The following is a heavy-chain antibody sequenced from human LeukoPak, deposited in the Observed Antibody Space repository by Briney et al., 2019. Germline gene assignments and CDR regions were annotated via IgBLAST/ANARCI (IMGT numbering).Heavy chain of an antibody. V-gene: IGHV4-59*01. CDR3: TRDQYHFDRDYFNYYMDV. CDR1: GGYISSFH. Sequence: SETLSLTCTVSGGYISSFHWSWIRQPPGKGLEGIGYVYYTGSTNYNPSLKSRVTISVDTSQNQFSLKMNSVTAADTAVYYCTRDQYHFDRDYFNYYMDVWGKGTTVTVSS. J-gene: IGHJ6*03. CDR2: VYYTGST. D-gene: IGHD3-22*01.